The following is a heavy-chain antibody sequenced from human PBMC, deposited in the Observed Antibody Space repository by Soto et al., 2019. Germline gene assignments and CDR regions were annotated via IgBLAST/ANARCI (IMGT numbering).Heavy chain of an antibody. J-gene: IGHJ6*02. Sequence: IAWVRQMPGKGLEWMGFIYPHDSDTRYSPSFRGQVTISADKSINTAYPQWTSLKASDTAIYFCARPTDYHYGMQVWGQGTTVTVS. CDR2: IYPHDSDT. D-gene: IGHD4-17*01. CDR3: ARPTDYHYGMQV. V-gene: IGHV5-51*01.